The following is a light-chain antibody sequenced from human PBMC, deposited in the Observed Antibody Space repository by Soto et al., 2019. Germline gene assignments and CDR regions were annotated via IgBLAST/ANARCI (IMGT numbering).Light chain of an antibody. V-gene: IGKV3-11*01. Sequence: EIVLTQSPATLSLSPGERATLSCRASQSVSTYLAWYQHKPGQAPRLLIYDASNRATGIPARISGSGSGTDFTLTISNLEPEDSAVYYCQQRTFWPLIVGGGTKVEI. CDR2: DAS. CDR3: QQRTFWPLI. CDR1: QSVSTY. J-gene: IGKJ4*01.